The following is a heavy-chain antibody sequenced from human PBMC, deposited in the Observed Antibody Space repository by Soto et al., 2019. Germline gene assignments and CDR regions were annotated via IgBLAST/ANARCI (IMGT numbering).Heavy chain of an antibody. CDR2: ISDNGGRT. D-gene: IGHD3-3*02. J-gene: IGHJ4*02. V-gene: IGHV3-23*01. CDR1: GFTFRSYG. Sequence: EVQLLESGGRFVQPGGSLRLSCAASGFTFRSYGMSWVRQAPGQGLEWISAISDNGGRTDYADSVKGRFTISRDNSKNTLFLQMNTLTAEDTAVYYCAERELDDQWGQGTLVTVS. CDR3: AERELDDQ.